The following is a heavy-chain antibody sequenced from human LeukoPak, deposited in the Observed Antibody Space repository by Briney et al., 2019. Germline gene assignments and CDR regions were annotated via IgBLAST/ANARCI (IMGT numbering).Heavy chain of an antibody. CDR1: GGSITNNY. Sequence: SETLSLTCTVSGGSITNNYWSWIRQTPGKGLEWIGYIYYSGTTTYNPSLKSRVTISTDTSKNQFSLKLSSVTAADTAVYYCAATSIAAASSDYWGQGTLVTVSS. D-gene: IGHD6-13*01. CDR3: AATSIAAASSDY. J-gene: IGHJ4*02. CDR2: IYYSGTT. V-gene: IGHV4-59*08.